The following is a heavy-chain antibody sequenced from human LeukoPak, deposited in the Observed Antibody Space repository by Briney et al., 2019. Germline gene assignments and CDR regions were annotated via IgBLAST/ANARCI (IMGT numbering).Heavy chain of an antibody. V-gene: IGHV3-48*03. CDR2: ISSSGSTI. CDR3: ARSHSHYGDYPYAFDI. Sequence: QPGGSLRLSCAASGFTFSSYEMNWVRQAPGKGLEWVSYISSSGSTIYYADSVKGRFTISRDNAKNSLYLQMNSLRAEDTAVYYCARSHSHYGDYPYAFDIWGQGTMVTVSS. D-gene: IGHD4-17*01. CDR1: GFTFSSYE. J-gene: IGHJ3*02.